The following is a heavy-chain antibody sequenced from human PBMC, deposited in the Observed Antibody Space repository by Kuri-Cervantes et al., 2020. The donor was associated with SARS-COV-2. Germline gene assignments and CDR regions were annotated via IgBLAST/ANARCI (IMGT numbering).Heavy chain of an antibody. CDR3: ASNLAVAGLFIAFDI. V-gene: IGHV4-31*02. Sequence: SCTVSGGSISSGGYYWSWIRQHPGKGLEWIGYIYYSGSTYYNPSLKSRVTISVDTSKNQFSLKLSSVTAADTAVYYCASNLAVAGLFIAFDIWGQGTMVTVSS. CDR2: IYYSGST. J-gene: IGHJ3*02. D-gene: IGHD6-19*01. CDR1: GGSISSGGYY.